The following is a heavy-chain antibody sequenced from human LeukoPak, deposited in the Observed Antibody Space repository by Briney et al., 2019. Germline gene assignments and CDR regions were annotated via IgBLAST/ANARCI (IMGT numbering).Heavy chain of an antibody. CDR1: GGSISRGDYY. Sequence: SQTLSLTCTVSGGSISRGDYYWSWIRQSPGKGLEWIGCIYYSGSTYYYNPSLKSRITISVDTSKNQFSLKLSSVTAADTAVYYCARLPTGYFDYWGQGTLVTVSS. D-gene: IGHD1-1*01. J-gene: IGHJ4*02. CDR2: IYYSGSTY. CDR3: ARLPTGYFDY. V-gene: IGHV4-30-4*08.